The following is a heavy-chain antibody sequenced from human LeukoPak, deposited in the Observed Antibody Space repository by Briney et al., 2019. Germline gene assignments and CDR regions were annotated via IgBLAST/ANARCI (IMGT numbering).Heavy chain of an antibody. J-gene: IGHJ3*01. Sequence: GGSLRPSCAASGFTLKIYPMHWVRQAPGKGLEWLSVISHDGSDKNNADSVKGRFIISRDNSKNTIYLQLNSLRPEDTAMYYCAREGVQTTVDAFDVWGLGTMVIVSS. CDR2: ISHDGSDK. D-gene: IGHD4-17*01. CDR1: GFTLKIYP. CDR3: AREGVQTTVDAFDV. V-gene: IGHV3-30*04.